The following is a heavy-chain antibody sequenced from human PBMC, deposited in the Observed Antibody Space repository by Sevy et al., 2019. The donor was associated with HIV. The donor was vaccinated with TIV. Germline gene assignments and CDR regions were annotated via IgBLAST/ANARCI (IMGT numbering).Heavy chain of an antibody. CDR2: HYYSGST. Sequence: SETLSLTCTVSGGSISNYYRNWIRQPPGKGLEWIGYHYYSGSTNYNPSLKSRVTISVDTSKNQFSLKLSSVTAADTAVYYCARGDPSYYFGMDVWGQGTTVTVSS. CDR3: ARGDPSYYFGMDV. CDR1: GGSISNYY. J-gene: IGHJ6*02. V-gene: IGHV4-59*01.